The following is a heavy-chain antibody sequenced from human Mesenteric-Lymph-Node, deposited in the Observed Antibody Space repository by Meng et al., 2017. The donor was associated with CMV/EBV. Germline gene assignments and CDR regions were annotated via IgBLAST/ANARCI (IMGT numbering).Heavy chain of an antibody. D-gene: IGHD1-1*01. CDR1: GFTFSSYA. Sequence: GGSLRLSCAASGFTFSSYAMSWVRQAPGKGLEWVSAISGSGGSTYYADSVKGRFTISRDNAKNTLYLQMNSLRAEDTAVYYCARAPLVRSAQLEDWGQGTLVTVSS. J-gene: IGHJ1*01. CDR3: ARAPLVRSAQLED. V-gene: IGHV3-23*01. CDR2: ISGSGGST.